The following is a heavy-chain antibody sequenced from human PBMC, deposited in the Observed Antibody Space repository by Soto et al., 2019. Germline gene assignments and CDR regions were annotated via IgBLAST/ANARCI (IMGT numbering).Heavy chain of an antibody. CDR1: GCSISSYY. CDR3: ARFDSTLKYCSGGSCYSGFDY. CDR2: IYYSGST. V-gene: IGHV4-59*12. J-gene: IGHJ4*02. Sequence: SETLSLTCTVSGCSISSYYWSWIRQPPGKGLEWIGYIYYSGSTNYNPSLRSRVTISVDTSKNQFSLKLSSVTAADTAVYYCARFDSTLKYCSGGSCYSGFDYWGQGTLVTVSS. D-gene: IGHD2-15*01.